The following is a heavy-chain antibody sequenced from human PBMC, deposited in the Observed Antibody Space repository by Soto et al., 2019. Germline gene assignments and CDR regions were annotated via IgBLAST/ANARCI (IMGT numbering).Heavy chain of an antibody. V-gene: IGHV4-59*12. D-gene: IGHD3-10*01. CDR1: GGSISSYY. CDR3: ARFTMVRGVYYYYYSMDI. J-gene: IGHJ6*02. Sequence: SETLSLTCTVSGGSISSYYWSWIRQPPGKGLEWIGYIYYSGSTNYNPSLKSRVTISVDTSKNQFSLKLRSVTAADTAVYYCARFTMVRGVYYYYYSMDIWGQGTTVTVSS. CDR2: IYYSGST.